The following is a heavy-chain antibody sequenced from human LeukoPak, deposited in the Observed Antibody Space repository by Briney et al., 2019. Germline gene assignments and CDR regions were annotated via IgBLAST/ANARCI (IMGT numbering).Heavy chain of an antibody. J-gene: IGHJ5*02. CDR2: ISAYNGNT. D-gene: IGHD3-10*01. Sequence: ASVKVSCKASGYTFTSYGISWVRQAPGQGLEWMGWISAYNGNTNYAQKLQGGVTMTTDTSTSTAYMELRSLRSDDTAVYYCAREVMVRGVITINWFDPWGQGTLVTVSS. CDR3: AREVMVRGVITINWFDP. CDR1: GYTFTSYG. V-gene: IGHV1-18*01.